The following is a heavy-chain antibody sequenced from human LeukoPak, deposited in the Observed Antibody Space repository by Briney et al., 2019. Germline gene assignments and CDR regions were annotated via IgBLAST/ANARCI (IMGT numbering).Heavy chain of an antibody. CDR3: ARDKDYDTLRGANWFDP. CDR2: ISAYNGNT. CDR1: GYTFTSYG. J-gene: IGHJ5*02. D-gene: IGHD3-16*01. V-gene: IGHV1-18*01. Sequence: GASVKVSCKASGYTFTSYGISWVRQAPGQGLEWMGWISAYNGNTYYAQKLQGRVTMTTDTSTSTAYMELRSLRSDDTAVYYCARDKDYDTLRGANWFDPWGQGTLVTVSS.